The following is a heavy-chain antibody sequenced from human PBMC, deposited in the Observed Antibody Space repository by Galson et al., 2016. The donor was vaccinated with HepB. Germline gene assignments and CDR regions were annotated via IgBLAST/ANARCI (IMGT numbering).Heavy chain of an antibody. V-gene: IGHV3-33*01. CDR1: GFKFETYG. J-gene: IGHJ4*02. CDR2: VWYDASNT. CDR3: ARGGRWYETNDSQFIEF. Sequence: SLRLSCAASGFKFETYGIHWVRQTPGRGLEWLAVVWYDASNTNYGDSVRGRSTISRDNSKALVSLQMKSLRANDTGVYYCARGGRWYETNDSQFIEFWGQGTLVTVSP. D-gene: IGHD1-1*01.